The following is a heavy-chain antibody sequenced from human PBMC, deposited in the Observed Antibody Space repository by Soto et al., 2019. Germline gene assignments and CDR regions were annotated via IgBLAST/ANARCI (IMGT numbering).Heavy chain of an antibody. J-gene: IGHJ4*02. D-gene: IGHD1-1*01. Sequence: SETLSLTCTVSGGSITSYYWSWIRQPPGKGLEWIGYIYHSGSTYYNPSLKSRVTISVDRSKNQFSLKLSSVTAADTAVYYCARGENDGDYFDYWGQGTLVTVSS. V-gene: IGHV4-59*12. CDR1: GGSITSYY. CDR2: IYHSGST. CDR3: ARGENDGDYFDY.